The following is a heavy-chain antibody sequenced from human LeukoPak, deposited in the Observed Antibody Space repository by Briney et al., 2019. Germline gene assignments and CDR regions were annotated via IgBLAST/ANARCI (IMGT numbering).Heavy chain of an antibody. V-gene: IGHV3-11*01. CDR2: ISSSGSTI. D-gene: IGHD3-22*01. J-gene: IGHJ4*02. Sequence: GGSLRLSCAASGFTFSDYYMSWIRQAPGKGLEWVSYISSSGSTIYYADSVKGRFTISRDNSKNTLYLQMNSLRAEDTAVYYCAKLAYDSSGYYPGPFDYWGQGTLVTVSS. CDR1: GFTFSDYY. CDR3: AKLAYDSSGYYPGPFDY.